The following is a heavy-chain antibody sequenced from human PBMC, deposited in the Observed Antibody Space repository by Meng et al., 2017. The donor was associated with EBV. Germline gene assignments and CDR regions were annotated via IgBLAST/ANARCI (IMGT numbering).Heavy chain of an antibody. Sequence: QGQLQESGPRLVKPSGTLSLICTGAGASVSGGTYHWSWIRQPPGKELEWIGYIYDGGTTIYNPSLKSRVTILVDASKNQFSLKLSSVTTADTAVYYCAKSRSSTPGVVDYWGQGTLVTVSS. CDR1: GASVSGGTYH. J-gene: IGHJ4*02. CDR3: AKSRSSTPGVVDY. D-gene: IGHD3-10*01. CDR2: IYDGGTT. V-gene: IGHV4-61*01.